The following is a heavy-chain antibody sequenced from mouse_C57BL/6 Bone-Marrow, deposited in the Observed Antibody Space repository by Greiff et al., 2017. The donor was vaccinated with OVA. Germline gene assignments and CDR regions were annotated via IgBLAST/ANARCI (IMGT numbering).Heavy chain of an antibody. Sequence: QVQLQQPGAELVMPGASVKLSCKASGYTFTSYWMHWVKQRPGQGLEWIGEIDPSDSYTNYNQKFKGKSTLTVDKSSSTAYMQLSSLTSEDSAVYYCAREGLLVSYYAIDYWGPGTSVTVSS. V-gene: IGHV1-69*01. CDR3: AREGLLVSYYAIDY. D-gene: IGHD2-3*01. J-gene: IGHJ4*01. CDR2: IDPSDSYT. CDR1: GYTFTSYW.